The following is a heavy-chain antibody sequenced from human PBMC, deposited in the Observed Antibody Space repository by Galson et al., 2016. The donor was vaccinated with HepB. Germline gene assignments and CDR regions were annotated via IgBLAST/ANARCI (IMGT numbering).Heavy chain of an antibody. CDR3: VRETSGFCTSPSCYFDY. J-gene: IGHJ4*02. V-gene: IGHV3-21*06. CDR1: GFSFSSYN. CDR2: ITSASRYM. D-gene: IGHD2-15*01. Sequence: SLRLSCAASGFSFSSYNMNWVRQAPGKRLGWVAAITSASRYMYYADSVKGRFTISRDNAKNSVSLHMVSLRADDTAVYYCVRETSGFCTSPSCYFDYWGQGTPVTVSS.